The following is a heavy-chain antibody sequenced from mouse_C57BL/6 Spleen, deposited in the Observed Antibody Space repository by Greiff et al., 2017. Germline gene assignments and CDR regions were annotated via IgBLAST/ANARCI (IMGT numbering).Heavy chain of an antibody. J-gene: IGHJ2*01. Sequence: EVQGVESGGGLVKPGGSLKLSCAASGFTFSSYAMSWVRQTPEKRLEWVATISDGGSYTYYPDNVKGRFTISRDNAKNNLYLQMSHLKSEDTAMYYCARDDGYDLYYFDYWGQGTTLTVSS. CDR1: GFTFSSYA. D-gene: IGHD2-2*01. CDR2: ISDGGSYT. V-gene: IGHV5-4*01. CDR3: ARDDGYDLYYFDY.